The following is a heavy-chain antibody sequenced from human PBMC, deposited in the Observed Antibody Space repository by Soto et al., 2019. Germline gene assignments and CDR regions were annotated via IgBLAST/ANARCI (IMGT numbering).Heavy chain of an antibody. CDR3: ARDRTAMVTNAFDI. D-gene: IGHD5-18*01. V-gene: IGHV3-33*01. J-gene: IGHJ3*02. Sequence: ESGGGVVQPGRSLRLSCAASGFTFSSYGMHWVRQAPGKGLEWVAVIWYDGSNKYYADSVKGRFTISRDNSKNTLYLQMNSLRAEDTAVYYCARDRTAMVTNAFDIWGQGTMVTVSS. CDR2: IWYDGSNK. CDR1: GFTFSSYG.